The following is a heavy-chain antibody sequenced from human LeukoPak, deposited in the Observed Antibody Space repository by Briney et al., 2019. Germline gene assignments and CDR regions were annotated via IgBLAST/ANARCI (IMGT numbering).Heavy chain of an antibody. J-gene: IGHJ4*02. Sequence: PGGSLRLSCAASGFTFSSYAMSWVRQAPGKGLEWVAAISGSGGSTYYADSVKGRFTISRDNSKNTLYLQMNSLRAEDTAVYYCAKAGSYGSSPPFDYWGQGTLVTVSS. D-gene: IGHD6-6*01. CDR3: AKAGSYGSSPPFDY. V-gene: IGHV3-23*01. CDR1: GFTFSSYA. CDR2: ISGSGGST.